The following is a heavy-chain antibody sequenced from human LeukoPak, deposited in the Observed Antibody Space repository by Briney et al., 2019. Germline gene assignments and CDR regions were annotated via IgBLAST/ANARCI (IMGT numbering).Heavy chain of an antibody. CDR2: IYYSGST. D-gene: IGHD6-19*01. J-gene: IGHJ4*02. V-gene: IGHV4-59*08. Sequence: SETLSLTCIFLEGPFLDYYGGWFRQPPGEGLEWIGYIYYSGSTNYNPSLKSRVTISVDTSKNQFSLKISSVTATDTALYYCESHTWLVPRFDYWGQGTLVTVSS. CDR1: EGPFLDYY. CDR3: ESHTWLVPRFDY.